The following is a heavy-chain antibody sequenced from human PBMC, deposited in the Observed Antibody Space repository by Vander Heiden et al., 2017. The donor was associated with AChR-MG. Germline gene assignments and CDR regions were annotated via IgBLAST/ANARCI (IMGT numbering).Heavy chain of an antibody. J-gene: IGHJ6*02. CDR3: ARDVRQGGGGSLYYYYGMDV. V-gene: IGHV1-8*01. Sequence: QVQLVQSGAEVKKPGASVKVSCKASGYTFTSYDITWVRQATGQGLEWMGWMNPNSGNTGYAQKFQGRVTMTRNTSISTAYMELSSLRSEDTAVYYCARDVRQGGGGSLYYYYGMDVWGQGTTVTVSS. CDR1: GYTFTSYD. D-gene: IGHD2-15*01. CDR2: MNPNSGNT.